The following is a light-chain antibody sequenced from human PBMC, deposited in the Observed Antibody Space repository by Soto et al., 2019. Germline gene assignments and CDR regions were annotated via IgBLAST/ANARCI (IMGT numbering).Light chain of an antibody. CDR1: QSISTK. Sequence: EIGMTQSPATLSMSPGERVTLSCRASQSISTKLAWYQQKPGQAPRLLLYGASTRATGIPARFSGAGSGTEFTLTISSLQSEDFALYYCQQYNDWPITYGQGTRLEIE. CDR2: GAS. CDR3: QQYNDWPIT. V-gene: IGKV3-15*01. J-gene: IGKJ5*01.